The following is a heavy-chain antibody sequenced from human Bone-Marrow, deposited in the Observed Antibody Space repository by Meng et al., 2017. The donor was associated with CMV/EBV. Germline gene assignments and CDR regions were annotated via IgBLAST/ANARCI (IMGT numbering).Heavy chain of an antibody. CDR2: INPNSGGT. CDR3: ARLPGIAVAATLADYYFDY. V-gene: IGHV1-2*02. J-gene: IGHJ4*02. Sequence: DSVKVACNASGYTFTGYYMHWVRQAPGQGLEWMGWINPNSGGTNYAQKFQGRVTMTRDTSISTAYMELSRLRSDDTAVYYCARLPGIAVAATLADYYFDYWGQGTLVTVSS. CDR1: GYTFTGYY. D-gene: IGHD6-19*01.